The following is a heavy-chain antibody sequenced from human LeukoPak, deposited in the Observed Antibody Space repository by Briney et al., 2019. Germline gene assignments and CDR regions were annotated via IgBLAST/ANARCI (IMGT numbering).Heavy chain of an antibody. D-gene: IGHD4-17*01. CDR3: ARETGPTVFDY. CDR2: INHSGST. J-gene: IGHJ4*02. Sequence: SETLSLTCAVYGGSFSGYYWSWIRQPPGKGLEWIGEINHSGSTNYNPSLKSRVTISVDTSKNQFSLKLSSVTAADTAVYYCARETGPTVFDYWGQGTPVTVSS. CDR1: GGSFSGYY. V-gene: IGHV4-34*01.